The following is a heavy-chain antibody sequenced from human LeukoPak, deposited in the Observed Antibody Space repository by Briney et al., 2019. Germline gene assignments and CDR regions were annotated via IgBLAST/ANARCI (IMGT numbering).Heavy chain of an antibody. J-gene: IGHJ4*02. Sequence: GGSLRLSCAASGFTFTTYALSWVRQAPGKGLEWVSAISSGGGATFYQDSVKGRFTISRDSSENTLYLQMNTLRADDTAVYYCARQLGYCSDGSCYFDSWGQGTLVTVHS. CDR2: ISSGGGAT. V-gene: IGHV3-23*01. D-gene: IGHD2-15*01. CDR3: ARQLGYCSDGSCYFDS. CDR1: GFTFTTYA.